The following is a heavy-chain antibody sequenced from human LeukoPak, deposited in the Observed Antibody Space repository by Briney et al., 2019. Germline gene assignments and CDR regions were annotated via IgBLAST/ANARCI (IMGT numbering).Heavy chain of an antibody. J-gene: IGHJ4*02. CDR2: ISSDGSST. CDR3: AKAPRIFGVVIDN. CDR1: GFTFSNYW. Sequence: PGGSLRLSCAVSGFTFSNYWMHWVRQGPGKGLVWVSRISSDGSSTDYADSVKGRFTISRDNAKNTLYLHMSSLRAEDTAIYYCAKAPRIFGVVIDNWGQGILVTVSS. V-gene: IGHV3-74*01. D-gene: IGHD3-3*01.